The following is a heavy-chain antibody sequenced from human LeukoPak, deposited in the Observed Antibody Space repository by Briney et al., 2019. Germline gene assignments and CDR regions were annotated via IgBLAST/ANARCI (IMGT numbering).Heavy chain of an antibody. D-gene: IGHD3-22*01. J-gene: IGHJ4*02. CDR1: GGSISSGSYY. Sequence: SETLSLTCTVSGGSISSGSYYWSWIRQPAGKGLEWIGRIYTSGSTNYNPSLKSRITMSVDTSKNQFSLKLSSVTAADTAVYYCARDRYYYDSSGDNHFDYWGQGTLVTVSS. CDR2: IYTSGST. CDR3: ARDRYYYDSSGDNHFDY. V-gene: IGHV4-61*02.